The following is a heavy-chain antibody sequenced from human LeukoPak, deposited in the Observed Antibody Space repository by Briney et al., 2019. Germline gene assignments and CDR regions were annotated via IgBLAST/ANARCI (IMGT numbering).Heavy chain of an antibody. CDR3: AKDNVVEVGATTPPPGGFDY. J-gene: IGHJ4*02. V-gene: IGHV3-43*02. CDR2: NSGDGGST. CDR1: GFTFDDYA. D-gene: IGHD1-26*01. Sequence: GGSLRLSCAASGFTFDDYAMHWVRQAPGKGLEWVSLNSGDGGSTYYADSVKGRFTISRDNSKNSLYLQMNSLRTEDTALYYCAKDNVVEVGATTPPPGGFDYWGQGTLVTVSS.